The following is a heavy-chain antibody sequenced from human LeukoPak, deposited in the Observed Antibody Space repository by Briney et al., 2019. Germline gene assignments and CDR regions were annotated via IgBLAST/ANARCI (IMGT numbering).Heavy chain of an antibody. J-gene: IGHJ4*02. CDR1: GFTFSSYS. V-gene: IGHV3-21*01. D-gene: IGHD1-26*01. CDR2: ISSSSSYI. CDR3: AREEYSGSYYFDY. Sequence: GGSLRLSCAASGFTFSSYSMNWVHQAPGKGLEWVSSISSSSSYIYYADSVKGRFTISRDNAKNSLYLQMNSLRAEDTAVYYCAREEYSGSYYFDYWGQGTLDTVSS.